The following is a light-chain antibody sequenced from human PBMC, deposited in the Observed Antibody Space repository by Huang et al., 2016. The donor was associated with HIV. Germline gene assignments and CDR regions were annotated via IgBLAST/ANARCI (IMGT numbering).Light chain of an antibody. V-gene: IGKV3-15*01. CDR2: GAS. Sequence: EIVMTQSPATLSVSPGERATLSCRASQSVSSNLAWYQQRPGQAPRLLIYGASTRATVIPARFTGSGSGTEFTLTIRSLQSEDFAVYYCQQYNNWPYTFGQGTKLEIK. CDR1: QSVSSN. J-gene: IGKJ2*01. CDR3: QQYNNWPYT.